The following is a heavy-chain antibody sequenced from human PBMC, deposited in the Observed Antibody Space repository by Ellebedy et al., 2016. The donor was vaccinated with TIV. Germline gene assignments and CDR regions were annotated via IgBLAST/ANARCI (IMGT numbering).Heavy chain of an antibody. CDR1: GFTFSDHY. CDR3: ARVRKLSIAAAGTFFDY. J-gene: IGHJ4*02. Sequence: GGSLRLSXAASGFTFSDHYMDWVRQAPGKGLEWVGRTRNKANSYTTEYAASVKGRFTISRDDSKNSLYLQMNSLKTEDTAVYYCARVRKLSIAAAGTFFDYWGQGTLVTVSS. CDR2: TRNKANSYTT. D-gene: IGHD6-13*01. V-gene: IGHV3-72*01.